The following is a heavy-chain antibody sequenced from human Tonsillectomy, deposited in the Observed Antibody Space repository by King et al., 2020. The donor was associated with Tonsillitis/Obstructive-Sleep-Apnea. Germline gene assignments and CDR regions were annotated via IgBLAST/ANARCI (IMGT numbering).Heavy chain of an antibody. J-gene: IGHJ2*01. CDR3: ARHWVESGIVVVPAGNFDL. CDR2: IYYSGSN. D-gene: IGHD2-2*01. Sequence: QLQESGPGLLKPSETLSLTCTVSGGSISSSSYYWGWIRQPPGKGLDRVGGIYYSGSNYYNPSLKSRVPISVDTSKNQFSLKLSSVTAADTAVYYCARHWVESGIVVVPAGNFDLWGRGTLVTVSS. V-gene: IGHV4-39*01. CDR1: GGSISSSSYY.